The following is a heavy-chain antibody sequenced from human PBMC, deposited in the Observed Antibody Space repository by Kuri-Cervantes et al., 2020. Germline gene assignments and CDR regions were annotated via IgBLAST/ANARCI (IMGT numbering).Heavy chain of an antibody. J-gene: IGHJ4*02. D-gene: IGHD4-17*01. Sequence: ASVKVSCKASGYTFTSYDINWVRQATGQGLEWMGWMNPNSGNTGYAQKFQGWVTMTRDTSISTAYMELSRLRSDDTAVYYCAKGPLDYGDYYTTFDYWGQGTLVTVSS. CDR3: AKGPLDYGDYYTTFDY. CDR1: GYTFTSYD. CDR2: MNPNSGNT. V-gene: IGHV1-8*01.